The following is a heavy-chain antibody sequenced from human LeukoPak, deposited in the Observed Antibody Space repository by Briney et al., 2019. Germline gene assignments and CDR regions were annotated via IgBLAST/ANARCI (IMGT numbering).Heavy chain of an antibody. J-gene: IGHJ5*02. CDR2: MHRSGNT. V-gene: IGHV4-4*08. CDR3: AKDSGAYCGRDCLNWFDP. Sequence: SSETLSLTCTVSGGSIRGYDWSWIRQPPGKGLEWVGYMHRSGNTNSNSTLKGRVSIAVDTSHNQVSLKLTSVTAADTAVYYCAKDSGAYCGRDCLNWFDPWGQGTLVTVSS. D-gene: IGHD2-21*02. CDR1: GGSIRGYD.